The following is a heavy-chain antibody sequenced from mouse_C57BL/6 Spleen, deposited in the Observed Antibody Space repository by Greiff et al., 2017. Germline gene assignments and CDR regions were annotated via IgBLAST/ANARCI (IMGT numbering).Heavy chain of an antibody. V-gene: IGHV1-52*01. D-gene: IGHD2-5*01. CDR3: ARENYSNPRTDFDY. J-gene: IGHJ2*01. CDR2: IDPPDSET. Sequence: VQLQQPGAELVRPGSSVKLSCKASGYTFTSYWMHWVKQRPIQGLEWIGNIDPPDSETHYNQKFKDKATLTVDKSSSTAYMQLSSLTSEDSAVYYCARENYSNPRTDFDYWGQGTTLTVSS. CDR1: GYTFTSYW.